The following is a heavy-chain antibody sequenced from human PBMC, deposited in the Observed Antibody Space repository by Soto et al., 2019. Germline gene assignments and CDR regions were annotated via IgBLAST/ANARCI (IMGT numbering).Heavy chain of an antibody. J-gene: IGHJ4*02. CDR1: GFTFSSYE. Sequence: LRLSCAASGFTFSSYEMNWVRQAPGKGLEWVSYISSSGSTIYYADSVKGRFTISRDNAKNTVYLKMNSLRAEDTAVYYCTRDSVRSSWPPPFDYWGQGTLVTVSS. CDR2: ISSSGSTI. D-gene: IGHD6-13*01. CDR3: TRDSVRSSWPPPFDY. V-gene: IGHV3-48*03.